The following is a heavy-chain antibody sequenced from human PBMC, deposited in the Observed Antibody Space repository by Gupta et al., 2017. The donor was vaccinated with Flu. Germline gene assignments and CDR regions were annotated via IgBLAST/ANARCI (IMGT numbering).Heavy chain of an antibody. Sequence: EVQLVESGGGLVMPGGSLRLSCAASGFILTGYSMNWIRQAPGKGLEWVSSISSDSTYIFYADSVNGRFTVSRDNAKNSLFLQMNSLRAEDTAVFYCVRGWMGSGSSQRGLYVWGQGTMVTVS. CDR3: VRGWMGSGSSQRGLYV. CDR2: ISSDSTYI. V-gene: IGHV3-21*01. CDR1: GFILTGYS. J-gene: IGHJ6*02. D-gene: IGHD3-10*01.